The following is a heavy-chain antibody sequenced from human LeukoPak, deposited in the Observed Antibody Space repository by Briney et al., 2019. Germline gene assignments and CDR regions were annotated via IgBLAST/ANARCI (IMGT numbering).Heavy chain of an antibody. CDR3: AKAGMPLFDY. CDR1: GFTFSSYW. V-gene: IGHV3-23*01. D-gene: IGHD3-10*01. Sequence: GGSLRLSCAASGFTFSSYWMHWVRQAPGKGLVWVSAISGSGGSTYYADSVKGRFTISRDNSKNTLYLQMNSLRAEDTAVYYCAKAGMPLFDYWGQGTLVTVSS. CDR2: ISGSGGST. J-gene: IGHJ4*02.